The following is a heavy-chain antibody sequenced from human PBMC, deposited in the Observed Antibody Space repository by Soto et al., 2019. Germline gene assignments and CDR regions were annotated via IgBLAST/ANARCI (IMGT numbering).Heavy chain of an antibody. CDR2: INTYNGKT. CDR1: GYIFTSYG. J-gene: IGHJ6*02. V-gene: IGHV1-18*01. Sequence: QVQLVQSGAEVRNPGASVKVSCKTSGYIFTSYGIAWARQAPGQGLEWMGWINTYNGKTNYAQNLQGRVTLSTDTSTSTAYTELRSLRSNDTAIYYCAMVDVYVTPSPQDVWGQGTTVTVSS. CDR3: AMVDVYVTPSPQDV. D-gene: IGHD3-16*01.